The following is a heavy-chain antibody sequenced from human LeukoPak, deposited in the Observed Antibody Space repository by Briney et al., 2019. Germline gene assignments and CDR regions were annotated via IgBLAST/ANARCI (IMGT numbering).Heavy chain of an antibody. Sequence: GGSLRLSCAASGFTFSSYGMHWVRQAPGKGLEWVAFIRYDGSNKYYADSVKGRFTISRDNSKNTLYLQMNSLRAEDTAVYYCAKGTTPGYYFDYWGQGTLVTVSS. J-gene: IGHJ4*02. D-gene: IGHD4-17*01. V-gene: IGHV3-30*02. CDR2: IRYDGSNK. CDR1: GFTFSSYG. CDR3: AKGTTPGYYFDY.